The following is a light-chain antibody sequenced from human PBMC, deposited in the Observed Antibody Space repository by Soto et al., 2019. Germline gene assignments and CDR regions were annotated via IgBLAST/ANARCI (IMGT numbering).Light chain of an antibody. CDR3: QQTYPTHEIT. J-gene: IGKJ5*01. CDR2: GAS. V-gene: IGKV1-39*01. CDR1: QRISID. Sequence: DIQMILSPSSLVDSVRDRLSITWRATQRISIDLYWYQLKPEKAPNILXYGASYMKSRFPTRFCRSSSCTDFTLTISSLQTEYFAIYYYQQTYPTHEITFGQGTRLDI.